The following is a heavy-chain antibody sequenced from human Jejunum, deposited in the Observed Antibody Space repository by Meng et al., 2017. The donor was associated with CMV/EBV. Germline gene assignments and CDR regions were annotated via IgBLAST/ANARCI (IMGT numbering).Heavy chain of an antibody. CDR3: TWEALAL. CDR1: GFTFSTYA. Sequence: LRLSCAASGFTFSTYAMNWGRQAPGKGLEWVAGITAAGATYYAGSVQGRFTVSRDNSKNTLYLEMSGLRADDTAIYFCTWEALALWGQGTRVTVSS. J-gene: IGHJ4*02. V-gene: IGHV3-23*01. D-gene: IGHD1-26*01. CDR2: ITAAGAT.